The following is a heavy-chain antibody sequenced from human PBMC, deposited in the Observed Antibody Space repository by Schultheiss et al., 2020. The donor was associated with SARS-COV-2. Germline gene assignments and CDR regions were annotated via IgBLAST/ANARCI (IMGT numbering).Heavy chain of an antibody. CDR1: GFTFDDYA. J-gene: IGHJ6*02. CDR2: ISWNSGSI. V-gene: IGHV3-9*01. CDR3: ARDLAQGI. Sequence: GGVLRLSCAASGFTFDDYAMHWVRQAPGKGLEWVSGISWNSGSIGYADSVKGRFTISRDNAKNSLYLQMNSLRAEDTAVYYCARDLAQGIWGQGTTVTVSS.